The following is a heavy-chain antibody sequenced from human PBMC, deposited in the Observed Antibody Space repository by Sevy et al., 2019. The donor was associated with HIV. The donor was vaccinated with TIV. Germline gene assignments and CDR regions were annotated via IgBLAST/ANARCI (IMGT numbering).Heavy chain of an antibody. Sequence: GGSLRLSCAVSGFTFSKYSMSWVRQPPGKGLEWVSTLSFGCGEINHADSVKGRFTISRHNSKNSLYLQMNNLRAEDTAVYYCAREGCTKPHDYWGQGTLVTVSS. CDR2: LSFGCGEI. CDR3: AREGCTKPHDY. D-gene: IGHD2-8*01. CDR1: GFTFSKYS. J-gene: IGHJ4*02. V-gene: IGHV3-23*01.